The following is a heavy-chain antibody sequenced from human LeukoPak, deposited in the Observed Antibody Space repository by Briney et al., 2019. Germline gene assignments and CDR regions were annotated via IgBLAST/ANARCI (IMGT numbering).Heavy chain of an antibody. CDR3: ARDWTVPVDP. CDR2: IKQDGSEK. J-gene: IGHJ5*02. Sequence: PGGSLRLSRVASGFTFSSYWMSWVRQAPGKGLEWVANIKQDGSEKYYVDSVKGRFTISRDNAKNSLYLQMNSLRAEDTAVYYCARDWTVPVDPWGQGTLVTVSS. CDR1: GFTFSSYW. V-gene: IGHV3-7*01. D-gene: IGHD3/OR15-3a*01.